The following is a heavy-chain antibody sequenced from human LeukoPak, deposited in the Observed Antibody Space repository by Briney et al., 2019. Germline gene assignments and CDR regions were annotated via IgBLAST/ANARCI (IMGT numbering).Heavy chain of an antibody. CDR3: ARDVLRYFDWELDY. J-gene: IGHJ4*02. D-gene: IGHD3-9*01. V-gene: IGHV4-4*07. Sequence: PSETLSLTCTVSGGSISSYYWRWIRQPAGKGLEWIGRIYTSGSTNYNPSLKSRVTMSVDTSKNQFSLKLSSVTAADTAVYYCARDVLRYFDWELDYWGQGTLVTVSS. CDR2: IYTSGST. CDR1: GGSISSYY.